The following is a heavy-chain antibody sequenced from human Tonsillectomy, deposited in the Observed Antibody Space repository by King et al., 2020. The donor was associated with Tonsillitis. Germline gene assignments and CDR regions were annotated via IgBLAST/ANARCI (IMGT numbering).Heavy chain of an antibody. D-gene: IGHD2-21*02. V-gene: IGHV1-18*01. Sequence: QLVQSGAEVKKPGASVKVSCKASGYTFTSYDITWVRQAPGQGLEWMGWISAYNGNTNYAQKLQGRVTMTTDTSTSTAYMELRSLRSDDTAVNYCAGVACGGNCPPQPDGAFDIWGQGTMVTVSS. J-gene: IGHJ3*02. CDR2: ISAYNGNT. CDR1: GYTFTSYD. CDR3: AGVACGGNCPPQPDGAFDI.